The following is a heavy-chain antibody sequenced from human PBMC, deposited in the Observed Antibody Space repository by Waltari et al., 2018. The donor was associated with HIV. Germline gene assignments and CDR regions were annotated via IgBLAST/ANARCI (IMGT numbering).Heavy chain of an antibody. D-gene: IGHD2-15*01. V-gene: IGHV4-38-2*01. CDR2: IYHSGST. J-gene: IGHJ4*02. CDR1: GSSITSGYY. CDR3: ARQIQCSGGSCHDAYFDY. Sequence: QVQLQESGPGLVKPSETLSLTCAVSGSSITSGYYWGRIRLPPGKGLEWIGSIYHSGSTYYNPSLKSRVTISVDTSKNQFSLKLSSVTAADTAVYYCARQIQCSGGSCHDAYFDYWGQGTLVTVSS.